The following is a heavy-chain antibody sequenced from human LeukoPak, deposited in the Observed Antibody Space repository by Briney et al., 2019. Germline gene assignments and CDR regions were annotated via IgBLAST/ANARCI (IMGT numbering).Heavy chain of an antibody. CDR3: ANGRYYYDSSGMVY. CDR2: ISGSGGST. Sequence: PGGSLRLSCAASGFTFSSYAMSWVRQAPGKGLEWVSAISGSGGSTYYADSVKGRFTISRDNSKNTLHLQMNSLRAEDTAVYYCANGRYYYDSSGMVYWGQGTLVTVSS. D-gene: IGHD3-22*01. V-gene: IGHV3-23*01. J-gene: IGHJ4*02. CDR1: GFTFSSYA.